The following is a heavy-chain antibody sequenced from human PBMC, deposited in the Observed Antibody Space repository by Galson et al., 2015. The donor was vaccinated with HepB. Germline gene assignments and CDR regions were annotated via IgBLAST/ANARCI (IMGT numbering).Heavy chain of an antibody. CDR3: VRGAGRYCSGASCYPGYDY. D-gene: IGHD2-15*01. CDR1: GYTFISYG. V-gene: IGHV1-18*01. J-gene: IGHJ4*02. CDR2: ISTYNGNT. Sequence: SVKVSCKASGYTFISYGVIWVRQAPGQGLEWMGWISTYNGNTKYAQKFQGRVTMTTDTSTSTAYMDLRSLRSDDTAVHYCVRGAGRYCSGASCYPGYDYWGQGTLVTVSS.